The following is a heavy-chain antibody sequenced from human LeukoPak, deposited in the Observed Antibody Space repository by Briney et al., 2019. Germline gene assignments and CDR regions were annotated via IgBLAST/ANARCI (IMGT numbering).Heavy chain of an antibody. J-gene: IGHJ5*02. CDR2: MNPISGNT. D-gene: IGHD3-3*01. CDR3: ARQQFGGFDP. V-gene: IGHV1-8*01. Sequence: ATVKVSCKASGYTFTSYDMNWVRQAAGQGLEWMGWMNPISGNTGYAYKFQGSVTMTRNTSISTAYMELSSLRSEDTAVYYCARQQFGGFDPWGQGTLVTVSS. CDR1: GYTFTSYD.